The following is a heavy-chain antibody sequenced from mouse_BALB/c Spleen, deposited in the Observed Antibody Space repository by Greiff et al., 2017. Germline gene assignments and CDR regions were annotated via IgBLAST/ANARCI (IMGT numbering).Heavy chain of an antibody. J-gene: IGHJ3*01. V-gene: IGHV2-6-7*01. CDR3: SRGSYYRYDAWCAY. CDR1: GFSLTGYG. D-gene: IGHD2-14*01. CDR2: IWGDGST. Sequence: VQLVESGPGLVAPSQSLSITCTVSGFSLTGYGVNWVRQPPGKGLEWLGMIWGDGSTDYNSALKSRLSISNDNSKSQVFLKMHSLQTDDTARYYFSRGSYYRYDAWCAYWGQGTLVTVSA.